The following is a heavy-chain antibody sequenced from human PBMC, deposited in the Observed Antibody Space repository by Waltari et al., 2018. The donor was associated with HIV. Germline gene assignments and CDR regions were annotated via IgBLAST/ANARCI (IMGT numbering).Heavy chain of an antibody. CDR3: ARINCTSVSCYASLDY. Sequence: QVQLVQSGAEVKTPGDSVKVSCKASGSTFTSYGLSWVRQAPGQGLEWMGWVSAYNGNTNYAQKLQGRVTMTTDTSTSTAYMELRSLRSDDTAVYYCARINCTSVSCYASLDYWGQGTLVTVSS. CDR2: VSAYNGNT. V-gene: IGHV1-18*01. J-gene: IGHJ4*02. CDR1: GSTFTSYG. D-gene: IGHD2-2*01.